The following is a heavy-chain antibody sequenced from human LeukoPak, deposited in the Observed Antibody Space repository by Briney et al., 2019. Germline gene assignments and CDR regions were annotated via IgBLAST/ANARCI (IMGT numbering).Heavy chain of an antibody. CDR1: GFTFSSYE. V-gene: IGHV3-48*03. CDR3: AREGGYYDVFNGPTLMRYYCYGMDV. Sequence: GGSLRLSCAASGFTFSSYEMNWVRQAPGKGLEWVSYISSGGDTIYYADSAKGRFTISRDNAKNSLYLQMDSLRAEDTAVYYCAREGGYYDVFNGPTLMRYYCYGMDVWGQGTTVTVSS. D-gene: IGHD3-9*01. CDR2: ISSGGDTI. J-gene: IGHJ6*02.